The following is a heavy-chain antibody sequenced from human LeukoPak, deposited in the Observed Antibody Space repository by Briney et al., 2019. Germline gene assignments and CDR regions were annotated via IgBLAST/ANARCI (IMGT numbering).Heavy chain of an antibody. CDR1: GFTFGSYA. CDR3: AKDGGYSSSPRYFDY. J-gene: IGHJ4*02. Sequence: GGSLRLSCAASGFTFGSYAMSWVRQAPGKGLEWVSAISGSGGSTYYADSVKGRFTISRDNSKNTLYLQMNSLRAEDTAVYYCAKDGGYSSSPRYFDYWGQGTLVTVSS. D-gene: IGHD6-13*01. CDR2: ISGSGGST. V-gene: IGHV3-23*01.